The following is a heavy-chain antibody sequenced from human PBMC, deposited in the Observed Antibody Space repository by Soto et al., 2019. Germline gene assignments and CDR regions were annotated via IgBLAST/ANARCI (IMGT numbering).Heavy chain of an antibody. D-gene: IGHD3-10*01. J-gene: IGHJ4*02. CDR1: GYTFSSNW. CDR3: ARLLATGAFDY. Sequence: GESLKISCQTSGYTFSSNWIGWVRQMPGKGLEWMGIIYPGDSETRYSPSFQGQVTISADRSFSTAYLQWTSLQASDTAMYYCARLLATGAFDYWGQGTLVTVSS. CDR2: IYPGDSET. V-gene: IGHV5-51*01.